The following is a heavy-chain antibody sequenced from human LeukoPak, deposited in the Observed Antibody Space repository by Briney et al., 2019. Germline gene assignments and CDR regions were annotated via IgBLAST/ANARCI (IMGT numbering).Heavy chain of an antibody. V-gene: IGHV3-30*03. CDR1: GFTFSSYG. J-gene: IGHJ4*02. CDR3: ARVLYYYDSSGYSPFDY. Sequence: GGSLRLSCAASGFTFSSYGMHWVRQAPGKGLEWVAVISYGGSNKYYADSVKGRFTISRDNSKNTLYLQMNSLRAEDTAVYYCARVLYYYDSSGYSPFDYWGQGTLVTVSS. CDR2: ISYGGSNK. D-gene: IGHD3-22*01.